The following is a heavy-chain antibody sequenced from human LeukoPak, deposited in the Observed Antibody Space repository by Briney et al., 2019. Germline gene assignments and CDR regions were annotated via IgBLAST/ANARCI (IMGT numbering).Heavy chain of an antibody. D-gene: IGHD6-13*01. J-gene: IGHJ4*02. CDR3: VCSAGFVY. V-gene: IGHV1-2*02. CDR1: GYTFTGYY. Sequence: ASVKVSCKASGYTFTGYYMHWVRQAPGQGLEWMGWTNPNSGGTNYAQKFQGRVTMTRDTSISTAYMELSRLRSDDTAMYYCVCSAGFVYWGQGTLVTVSS. CDR2: TNPNSGGT.